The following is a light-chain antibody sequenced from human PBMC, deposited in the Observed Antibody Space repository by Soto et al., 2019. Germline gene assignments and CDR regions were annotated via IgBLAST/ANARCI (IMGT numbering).Light chain of an antibody. CDR3: LCYITYPWT. J-gene: IGKJ1*01. V-gene: IGKV1-5*01. CDR1: QSCRNS. Sequence: DLQMTQSPSTLSASVGDRVTITCRASQSCRNSLAWYQQKEGKAPTLLIYDASTLQSGVPSRFSGSGSGTEFSLTISSLQPEDFATYYCLCYITYPWTFGQGTKVDIK. CDR2: DAS.